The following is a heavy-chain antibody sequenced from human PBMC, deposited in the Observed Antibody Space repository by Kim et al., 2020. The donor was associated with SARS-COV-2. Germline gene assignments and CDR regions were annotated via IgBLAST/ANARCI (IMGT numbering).Heavy chain of an antibody. J-gene: IGHJ4*02. CDR1: GFTFSSYA. Sequence: GSLRLSCAASGFTFSSYAMSWVRQAPGKGLEWVSAISGSGGSTYYADSVKGRFTISRDNSKNTLYLQMNSLRAEDTAVYYCAKYLEWLLIPDYWGQGTLVTVSS. V-gene: IGHV3-23*01. CDR2: ISGSGGST. D-gene: IGHD3-3*01. CDR3: AKYLEWLLIPDY.